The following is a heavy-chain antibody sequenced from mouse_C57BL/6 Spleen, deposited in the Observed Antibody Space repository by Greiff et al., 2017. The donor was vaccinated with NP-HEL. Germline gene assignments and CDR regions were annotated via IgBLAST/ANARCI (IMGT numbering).Heavy chain of an antibody. CDR2: ISSGSSTI. J-gene: IGHJ4*01. Sequence: DVKLVESGGGLVKPGGSLKLSCAASGFTFSDYGMHWVRQAPEKGLEWVAYISSGSSTIYYADTVKGRFTISRDNAKNTLFLQMTSLRSEDTAMYYWAMITTGDYYAMDYWGQGTSVTVSS. D-gene: IGHD2-4*01. CDR1: GFTFSDYG. V-gene: IGHV5-17*01. CDR3: AMITTGDYYAMDY.